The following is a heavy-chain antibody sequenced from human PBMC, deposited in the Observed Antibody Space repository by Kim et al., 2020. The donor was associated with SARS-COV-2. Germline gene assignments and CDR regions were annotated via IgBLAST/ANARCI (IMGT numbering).Heavy chain of an antibody. D-gene: IGHD4-17*01. CDR1: GYTFTSYG. CDR3: ARDSRTTVSISGGY. V-gene: IGHV1-18*01. CDR2: ISAYNGNT. Sequence: ASVKVSCKASGYTFTSYGISWVRQAPGQGLEWMGWISAYNGNTNYAQKLQGRVTMTTDTSTSTAYMELRSLRSDDTAVYYCARDSRTTVSISGGYWGQGTLVTVSS. J-gene: IGHJ4*02.